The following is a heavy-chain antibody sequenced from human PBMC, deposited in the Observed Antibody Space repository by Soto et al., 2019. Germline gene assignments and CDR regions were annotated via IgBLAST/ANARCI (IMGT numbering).Heavy chain of an antibody. D-gene: IGHD3-10*01. CDR1: GYIFTSYG. CDR3: ARFNGSGTNYYMDV. Sequence: QVPLVQSGAELKKPGASAKVSCKASGYIFTSYGISWVRQAPGQGLEWMAWISVDSGNTNYAQNFQGRVTMTTDTSASTAHMELRSLRSDDTAVYYCARFNGSGTNYYMDVWGKGTKVIVSS. V-gene: IGHV1-18*01. J-gene: IGHJ6*03. CDR2: ISVDSGNT.